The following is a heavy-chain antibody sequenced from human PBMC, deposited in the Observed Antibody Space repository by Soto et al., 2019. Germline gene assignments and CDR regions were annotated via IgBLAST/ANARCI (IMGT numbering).Heavy chain of an antibody. Sequence: QVQLVQSGAEVKTPGSSLKASCKGSGSRFSNYVISGVRQAPGHALEWLGRIIPIFNSTKYAQNFQGRVTIPADKSTSTASLELSRLRSDDTAVYYCAREGRGKKAGYNGLVSLGYWGQGALVTVSS. CDR3: AREGRGKKAGYNGLVSLGY. V-gene: IGHV1-69*06. CDR1: GSRFSNYV. J-gene: IGHJ4*02. CDR2: IIPIFNST. D-gene: IGHD2-2*02.